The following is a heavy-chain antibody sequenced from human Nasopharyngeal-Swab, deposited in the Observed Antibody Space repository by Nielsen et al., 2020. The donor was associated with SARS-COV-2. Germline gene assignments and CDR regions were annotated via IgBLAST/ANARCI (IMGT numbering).Heavy chain of an antibody. CDR2: ISGSGGST. D-gene: IGHD3-16*02. CDR1: GFTFSSYA. V-gene: IGHV3-23*01. CDR3: AKDIFLRLGELSPRSFDFDY. J-gene: IGHJ4*02. Sequence: GGSLRLSCAASGFTFSSYAMSWVRQAPGKGLEWVSAISGSGGSTYYADSVKGRFTISRDNSKNTLYPQMNSLRAEDTAVYYCAKDIFLRLGELSPRSFDFDYWGQGTLVTVSS.